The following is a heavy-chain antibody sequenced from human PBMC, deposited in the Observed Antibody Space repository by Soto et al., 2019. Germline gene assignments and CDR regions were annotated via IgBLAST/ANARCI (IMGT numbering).Heavy chain of an antibody. CDR2: FHPGESDT. V-gene: IGHV5-51*01. CDR1: GYSFTTYW. J-gene: IGHJ6*02. Sequence: GESLKISCESHGYSFTTYWVTWVRQKPGKGLEWVGSFHPGESDTRYSPSFRGQVTISADRSLTTAYLQWSSLQVADTAIYYCARHEHTYYNFYGMDLWGQGATVTVSS. CDR3: ARHEHTYYNFYGMDL.